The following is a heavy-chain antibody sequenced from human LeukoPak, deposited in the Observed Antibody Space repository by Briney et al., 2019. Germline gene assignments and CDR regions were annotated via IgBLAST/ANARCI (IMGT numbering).Heavy chain of an antibody. CDR3: ARGVRGGTQYDAFDI. CDR1: GFTFSNAW. CDR2: IKQDGSNA. J-gene: IGHJ3*02. Sequence: SGGSLRLSCAASGFTFSNAWMHWVRQAPGRGLEWVANIKQDGSNAYYVDSVKGRFTISRDNAKNSVYLQMNSLRAEDTAVYYCARGVRGGTQYDAFDIWGQGTMVTVSS. V-gene: IGHV3-7*01. D-gene: IGHD1-7*01.